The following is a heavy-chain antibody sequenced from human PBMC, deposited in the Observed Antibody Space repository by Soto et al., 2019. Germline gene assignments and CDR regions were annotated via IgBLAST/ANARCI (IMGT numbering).Heavy chain of an antibody. J-gene: IGHJ4*02. CDR3: ARGRYGDY. CDR1: GYAFTTYG. Sequence: QVHLVQSGAEVKKPGASVKVSCQASGYAFTTYGITWVRQAPGQGLEWMGWISAHNGNTNYAQKLQGRVTVTRDTSTSTAHMELRSLRSDDTAVYYCARGRYGDYWGQGALVTVSS. CDR2: ISAHNGNT. V-gene: IGHV1-18*01. D-gene: IGHD1-1*01.